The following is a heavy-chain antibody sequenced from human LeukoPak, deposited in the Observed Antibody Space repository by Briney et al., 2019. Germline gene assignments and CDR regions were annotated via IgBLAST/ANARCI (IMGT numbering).Heavy chain of an antibody. CDR3: AKESSYYDFWSGYYSDY. Sequence: PGGSLRLSCAASGVTFSSYAMSWVRQAPGKGLEWVSAVSNSGSCTYYADSVKGRFTISRDNSKNTLYLQMNSLRPEDTAVYYCAKESSYYDFWSGYYSDYWGQGTLVTVSS. J-gene: IGHJ4*02. CDR1: GVTFSSYA. V-gene: IGHV3-23*01. CDR2: VSNSGSCT. D-gene: IGHD3-3*01.